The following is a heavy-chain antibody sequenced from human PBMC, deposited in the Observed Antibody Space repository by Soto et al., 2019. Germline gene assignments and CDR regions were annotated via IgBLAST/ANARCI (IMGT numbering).Heavy chain of an antibody. CDR3: ACSIAVAGTVWFDP. Sequence: SETLSLTCTVSGGSIRSYFWNWIRQSPGKGLEWIGYIYYSGSTNYNPSLKSRVTISVDTSKNQFSLKLSSVTAADTAVYYCACSIAVAGTVWFDPWGQGTLVTVSS. J-gene: IGHJ5*02. D-gene: IGHD6-19*01. CDR2: IYYSGST. V-gene: IGHV4-59*01. CDR1: GGSIRSYF.